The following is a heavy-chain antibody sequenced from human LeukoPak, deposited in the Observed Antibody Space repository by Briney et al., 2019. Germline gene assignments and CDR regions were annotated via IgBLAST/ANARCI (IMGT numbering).Heavy chain of an antibody. V-gene: IGHV4-4*07. D-gene: IGHD1-1*01. Sequence: SETLSLTCTVSGGSLSSYSWRWIRQPAGKGLEWIGRIYTSGSTNYNPSLKRRVTMSVDTSKNQFSLKLSSVTAADTAVYYCARGPWRQNAFDIWGQGTMVTVSS. J-gene: IGHJ3*02. CDR1: GGSLSSYS. CDR2: IYTSGST. CDR3: ARGPWRQNAFDI.